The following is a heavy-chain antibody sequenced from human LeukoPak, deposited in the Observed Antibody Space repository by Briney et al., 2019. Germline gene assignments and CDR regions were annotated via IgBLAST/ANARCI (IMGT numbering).Heavy chain of an antibody. Sequence: SETLSLTCTVSGGSISSRNYYWGWIRQPPGEGLEWLGKISDSGNTYYSPSLRSRVTISIDTSKNQFSLKLSSVTATDTAVYYCAGNSGSYSLDNIDYWGQGTLVTVSS. V-gene: IGHV4-39*01. CDR1: GGSISSRNYY. D-gene: IGHD1-26*01. CDR2: ISDSGNT. J-gene: IGHJ4*02. CDR3: AGNSGSYSLDNIDY.